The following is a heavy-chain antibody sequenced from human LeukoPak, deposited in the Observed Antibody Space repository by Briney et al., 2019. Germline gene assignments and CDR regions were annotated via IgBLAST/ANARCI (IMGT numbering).Heavy chain of an antibody. CDR2: INHGGST. D-gene: IGHD3-10*01. J-gene: IGHJ4*02. CDR3: ASYSGSRSQFDS. V-gene: IGHV4-34*01. CDR1: GGSFSGYY. Sequence: PSETLSLTCAVYGGSFSGYYWSWIRQPPGKGLEWIGEINHGGSTNYNPSLKSRVIMSVDMSKNQFSLRLVSVTAADTAVYYCASYSGSRSQFDSWGQGTQVTVSS.